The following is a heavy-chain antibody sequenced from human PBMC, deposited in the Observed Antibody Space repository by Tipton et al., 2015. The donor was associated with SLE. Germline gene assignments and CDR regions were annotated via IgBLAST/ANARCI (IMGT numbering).Heavy chain of an antibody. D-gene: IGHD3-3*01. V-gene: IGHV7-4-1*02. CDR2: MNTNTGTP. J-gene: IGHJ5*02. Sequence: QVQLVQSGSELKKPGASVKISCKASGYTFISQPMNWVRQAPGQGLEWMGWMNTNTGTPAYAQGFTGRFVFSLDTSVSTAYLEISSLRSEDTAVYYCARRDTIFGVVIEWFDPRGQGTLVTVSS. CDR3: ARRDTIFGVVIEWFDP. CDR1: GYTFISQP.